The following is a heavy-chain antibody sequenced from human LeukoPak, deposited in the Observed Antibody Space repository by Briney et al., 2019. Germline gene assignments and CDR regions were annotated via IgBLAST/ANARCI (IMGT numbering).Heavy chain of an antibody. CDR3: ARVGGYASWYFDL. Sequence: PSQTLSLTCAVSGGSISSGGYCWGWLGQPPGRGLEGVGYIYDSGSTYYNPSLKSRVTISVDMSKNQFSLKLSSVTAADTAVYYCARVGGYASWYFDLWGRGTLVTVSS. CDR2: IYDSGST. D-gene: IGHD6-25*01. CDR1: GGSISSGGYC. J-gene: IGHJ2*01. V-gene: IGHV4-30-2*01.